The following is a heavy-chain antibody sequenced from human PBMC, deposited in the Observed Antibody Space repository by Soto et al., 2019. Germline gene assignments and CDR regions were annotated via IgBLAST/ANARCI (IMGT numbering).Heavy chain of an antibody. J-gene: IGHJ5*02. CDR1: GGTFSSYA. Sequence: SVKVSCKASGGTFSSYAISWVRQAPGQGLEWMGGIIPIFGTANYAQKFQGRVTITADESTSTAYMELSSLRSEDTAVYYCARVLPIVGATDPNWFYPWGQGTLVTVSS. D-gene: IGHD1-26*01. CDR3: ARVLPIVGATDPNWFYP. CDR2: IIPIFGTA. V-gene: IGHV1-69*13.